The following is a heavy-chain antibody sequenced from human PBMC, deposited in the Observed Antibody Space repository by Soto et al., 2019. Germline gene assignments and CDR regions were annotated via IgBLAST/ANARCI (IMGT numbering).Heavy chain of an antibody. J-gene: IGHJ4*02. CDR1: GYTFTGDY. D-gene: IGHD6-19*01. V-gene: IGHV1-2*04. Sequence: ASVKVSCKASGYTFTGDYMHWVRQAPGQGLEWMGWINPNSGGTNYAQKFQGWVTMTRDTSISTAYMELSRLRSDDTAVYYCVKEGYMRSDWYGQFDYWGQGALVTVSS. CDR3: VKEGYMRSDWYGQFDY. CDR2: INPNSGGT.